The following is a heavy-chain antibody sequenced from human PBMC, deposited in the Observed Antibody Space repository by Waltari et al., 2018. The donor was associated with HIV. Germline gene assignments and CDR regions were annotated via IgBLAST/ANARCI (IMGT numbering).Heavy chain of an antibody. J-gene: IGHJ4*02. CDR1: GYTFTSYR. D-gene: IGHD3-22*01. CDR3: ARMDLYESSGYYLPWLDF. CDR2: TNPGNGDT. Sequence: QVQLVQSGAEVKKPGASVKVSCLATGYTFTSYRVNWVRQAPGQGPEWLGMTNPGNGDTTYMKKFHDRVTMASDTSTSTIYLELGGLTSEDTAIYDCARMDLYESSGYYLPWLDFWGQGTLVTVSS. V-gene: IGHV1-46*01.